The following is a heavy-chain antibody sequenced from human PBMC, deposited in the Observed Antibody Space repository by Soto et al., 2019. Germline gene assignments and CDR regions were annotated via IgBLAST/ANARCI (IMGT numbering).Heavy chain of an antibody. CDR3: AKDVSQYSSSWAWYFDY. D-gene: IGHD6-13*01. Sequence: PGVSLRLSCAVSGFTFSSYGMHWVRQAPGKGLEWVSVISYDGSNKYYADSVKGRFTISRDNSKNTLYLQMNSLRAEDTAVYYCAKDVSQYSSSWAWYFDYWGQGTLVTVSS. J-gene: IGHJ4*02. CDR1: GFTFSSYG. V-gene: IGHV3-30*18. CDR2: ISYDGSNK.